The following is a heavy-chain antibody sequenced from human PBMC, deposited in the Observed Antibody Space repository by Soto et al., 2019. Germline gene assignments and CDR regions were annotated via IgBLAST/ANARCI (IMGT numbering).Heavy chain of an antibody. J-gene: IGHJ6*02. CDR2: INHSGST. Sequence: SETLSLTCDVYGGSFSGYIWTWIRQTPGKGLQWIGQINHSGSTNYNPSLQSRVTISVDTSKNEFSLRLSSVTAADTAVYYCARLNGYCVSTNCHGYYGMDVWGQGTTVTVSS. CDR3: ARLNGYCVSTNCHGYYGMDV. V-gene: IGHV4-34*01. CDR1: GGSFSGYI. D-gene: IGHD2-2*03.